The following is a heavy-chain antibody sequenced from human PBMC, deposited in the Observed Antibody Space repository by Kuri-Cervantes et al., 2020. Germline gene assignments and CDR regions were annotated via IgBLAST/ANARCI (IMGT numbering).Heavy chain of an antibody. CDR2: INPSGGST. V-gene: IGHV1-46*01. CDR3: ARDRIAVAFGHFGYGMDV. J-gene: IGHJ6*02. D-gene: IGHD6-19*01. Sequence: ASVKVSCKASGYTFTSYYMHWVRQAPGQGLEWMGIINPSGGSTSYAQKFQGRVTMTRDTSTSTVYMELSSLRSEDTAVYYCARDRIAVAFGHFGYGMDVWGQGTTVTVSS. CDR1: GYTFTSYY.